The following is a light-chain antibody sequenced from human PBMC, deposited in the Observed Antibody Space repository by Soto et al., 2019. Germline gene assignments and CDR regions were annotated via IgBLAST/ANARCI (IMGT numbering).Light chain of an antibody. CDR1: QSIYNY. CDR2: AAS. J-gene: IGKJ2*01. V-gene: IGKV1-39*01. CDR3: QQSYSTPVT. Sequence: DIQMTQSPSSLSASVGDRVTITCRASQSIYNYLNWYQQKPGKAPKLLIYAASSLQSGVPSRFSGSGSGTDFTLTISSLQPEEFATYYCQQSYSTPVTLGQGTKLEIK.